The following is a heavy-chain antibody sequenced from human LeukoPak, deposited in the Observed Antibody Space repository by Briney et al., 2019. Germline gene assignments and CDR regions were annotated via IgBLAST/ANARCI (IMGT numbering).Heavy chain of an antibody. CDR1: GFNLSSYS. CDR2: ISDSGGTT. J-gene: IGHJ5*02. Sequence: PGRCPRLSCAASGFNLSSYSMSCVRHTPGEGQGLGSGISDSGGTTYYADSVKGPFTIYRDHSKNTLHLQMSSQKAEDTAVYSCAKDSLRCREGIDPWGQGNLVTVSS. V-gene: IGHV3-23*01. D-gene: IGHD3-10*01. CDR3: AKDSLRCREGIDP.